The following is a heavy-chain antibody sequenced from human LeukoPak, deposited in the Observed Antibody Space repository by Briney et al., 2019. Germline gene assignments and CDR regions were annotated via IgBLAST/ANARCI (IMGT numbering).Heavy chain of an antibody. CDR3: ARAPYVQDDFDY. Sequence: GGPRSLSWPAPGFPSRSFSINGSRQAPGKGRDGSSSISSSSSYIYYADSVKGRFTISRDNAKNSLYLQMNSLRAEDTAVYYCARAPYVQDDFDYWGQGTLVTVSS. J-gene: IGHJ4*02. V-gene: IGHV3-21*01. D-gene: IGHD3-16*01. CDR1: GFPSRSFS. CDR2: ISSSSSYI.